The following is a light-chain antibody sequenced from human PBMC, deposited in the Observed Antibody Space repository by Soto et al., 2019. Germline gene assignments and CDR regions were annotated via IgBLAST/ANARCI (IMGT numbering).Light chain of an antibody. CDR3: SSYTSSSTYV. CDR1: SSDVGGYNY. Sequence: QSALTQPASVSGSPGQSITISCTGSSSDVGGYNYVSWYQQHPGKAPKLMIYDVSNRPSGVSNRFSGSKSSNTASLTISGLEGEDAADYYCSSYTSSSTYVFGTGTKVTVL. V-gene: IGLV2-14*01. J-gene: IGLJ1*01. CDR2: DVS.